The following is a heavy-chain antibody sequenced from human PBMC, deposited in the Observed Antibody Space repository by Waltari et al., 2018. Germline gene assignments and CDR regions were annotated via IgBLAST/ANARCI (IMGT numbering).Heavy chain of an antibody. V-gene: IGHV4-31*03. Sequence: QVQLQESGPGLVKPSQTLSLTCTVSGGSISSGGYYWSWIRQHPGKGLEWIGYIYYRGSTTYNPSLKSRVTISVDTSKNQFSLKLSSVTAADTAVYYCARVLKDILTGFTWFDPWGQGTLVTVSS. CDR3: ARVLKDILTGFTWFDP. CDR2: IYYRGST. D-gene: IGHD3-9*01. J-gene: IGHJ5*02. CDR1: GGSISSGGYY.